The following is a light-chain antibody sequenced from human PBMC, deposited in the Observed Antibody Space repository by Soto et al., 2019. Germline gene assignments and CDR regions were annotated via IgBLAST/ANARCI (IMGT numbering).Light chain of an antibody. CDR2: AAS. V-gene: IGKV1D-12*01. CDR1: QAISTW. Sequence: DIQTTQSPSSVSASVGDRVTITCRASQAISTWLAWYQQKPGKAPKLLIYAASNLQTGVPSRFSGSGSGTDFTLTFSSLQPEDFATYYCQQANSFPRTFGQGTKVEIK. J-gene: IGKJ1*01. CDR3: QQANSFPRT.